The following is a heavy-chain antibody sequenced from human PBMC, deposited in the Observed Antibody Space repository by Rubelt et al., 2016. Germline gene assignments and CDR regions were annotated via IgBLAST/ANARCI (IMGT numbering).Heavy chain of an antibody. CDR2: INAGNGNT. D-gene: IGHD2-15*01. CDR1: GYTFPRYA. J-gene: IGHJ4*02. Sequence: QVQLVQSGAEVKKPGASVKVSCKASGYTFPRYALHWVRQAPGQRLEWMGWINAGNGNTKYSQKFQGRVTITRDTSASTTDMEVSSRTAEDTAVYYCARLVGGSSPDYWGQGTLVTVSS. V-gene: IGHV1-3*01. CDR3: ARLVGGSSPDY.